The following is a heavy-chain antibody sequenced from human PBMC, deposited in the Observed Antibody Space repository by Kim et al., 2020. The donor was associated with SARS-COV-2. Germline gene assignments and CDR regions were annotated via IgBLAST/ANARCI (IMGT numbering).Heavy chain of an antibody. V-gene: IGHV3-43*01. J-gene: IGHJ4*02. Sequence: KSRFTISRDNSKNSLYLQMNSLRTEDTALYYCAKEHYDFWSGHGQYYFDYWGQGTLVTVSS. CDR3: AKEHYDFWSGHGQYYFDY. D-gene: IGHD3-3*01.